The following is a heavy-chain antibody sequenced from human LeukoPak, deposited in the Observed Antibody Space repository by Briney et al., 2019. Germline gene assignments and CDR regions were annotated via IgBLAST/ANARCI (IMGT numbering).Heavy chain of an antibody. CDR2: IDYSGST. CDR1: GGSISSSGYC. Sequence: SETLSLTCTVSGGSISSSGYCWGWIRQPPGKGLEWIGSIDYSGSTYYNPSLKSRVTISVDTSKNQFSLKLSSVTAADTAVYYCARGKRITMVRGVIIDSGLYYFDYWGQGTLVTVSS. J-gene: IGHJ4*02. D-gene: IGHD3-10*01. CDR3: ARGKRITMVRGVIIDSGLYYFDY. V-gene: IGHV4-39*01.